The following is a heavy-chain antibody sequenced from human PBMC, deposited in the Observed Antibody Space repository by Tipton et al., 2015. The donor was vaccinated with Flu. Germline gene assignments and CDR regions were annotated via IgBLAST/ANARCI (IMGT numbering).Heavy chain of an antibody. CDR1: GASISSYY. J-gene: IGHJ5*02. CDR2: LFHNGSF. Sequence: TLSLTCIVSGASISSYYWSWIRQPPGKGLEWIGYLFHNGSFNYNPSLKSRVTISVETSKNQFSLEMRSVTAADMAVYYCARRDFSNYVSDPKNWFDRWGQGTLVTVSS. V-gene: IGHV4-59*08. D-gene: IGHD4-11*01. CDR3: ARRDFSNYVSDPKNWFDR.